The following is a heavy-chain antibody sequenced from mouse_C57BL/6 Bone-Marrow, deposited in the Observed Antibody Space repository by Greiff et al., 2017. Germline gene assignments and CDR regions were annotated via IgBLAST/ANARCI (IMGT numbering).Heavy chain of an antibody. Sequence: EVKLMESGGGLVQPGGSLKLSCAASGFTLSDYYMYWVRQTPEKRLEWVAYISNGGGSTYYPDTVKGRFTISRDNAKNTLYLQMSRLKSEDTAMYYCARAYYAMDYWGQGTSVTVSS. J-gene: IGHJ4*01. CDR3: ARAYYAMDY. CDR1: GFTLSDYY. CDR2: ISNGGGST. V-gene: IGHV5-12*01.